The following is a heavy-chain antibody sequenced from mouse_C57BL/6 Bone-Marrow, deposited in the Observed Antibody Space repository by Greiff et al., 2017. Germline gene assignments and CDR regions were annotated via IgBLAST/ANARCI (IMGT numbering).Heavy chain of an antibody. CDR2: IHPNSGST. CDR1: GYTFTSYW. CDR3: ARGTCYYHAY. Sequence: VQLQQPGAELVKPGASVKLSCKASGYTFTSYWMHWVKQRPGQGLEWIGMIHPNSGSTNYNEKFKSKATITVDKSSSPAYMQLSSLKSEDSAVYYCARGTCYYHAYWGQDTLVTVSA. V-gene: IGHV1-64*01. D-gene: IGHD2-3*01. J-gene: IGHJ3*01.